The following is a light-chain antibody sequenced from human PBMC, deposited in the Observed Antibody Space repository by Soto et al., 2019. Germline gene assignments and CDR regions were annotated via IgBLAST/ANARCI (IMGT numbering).Light chain of an antibody. Sequence: DIQMTQSPSSLSASVGDRVTITCRASQSISSYLNWYQQKPGKAPKLLIYAASSLQSGVPSRFSGSGSGTDFTLTISSLHPEDFANYYCQQSYRTPLTFGGGTKVEIK. CDR1: QSISSY. V-gene: IGKV1-39*01. J-gene: IGKJ4*01. CDR3: QQSYRTPLT. CDR2: AAS.